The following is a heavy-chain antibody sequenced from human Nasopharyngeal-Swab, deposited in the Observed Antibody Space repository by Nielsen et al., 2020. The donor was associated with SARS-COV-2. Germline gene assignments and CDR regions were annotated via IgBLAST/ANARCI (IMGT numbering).Heavy chain of an antibody. CDR2: INHSGST. CDR1: GGSFSGYY. D-gene: IGHD3-10*01. V-gene: IGHV4-34*01. J-gene: IGHJ5*02. Sequence: SETLSPTCAVYGGSFSGYYWSWIRQPPGKGLEWIGEINHSGSTNYNPSLKSRVTISVDTSKNQFSLKLSSVTAADTAVYYCASVPSGSYYLYWFDPWGQGTLVTVSS. CDR3: ASVPSGSYYLYWFDP.